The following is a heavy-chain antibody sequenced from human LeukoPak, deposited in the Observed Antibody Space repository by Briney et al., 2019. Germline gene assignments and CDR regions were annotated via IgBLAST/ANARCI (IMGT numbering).Heavy chain of an antibody. CDR1: GGSISSYY. Sequence: SETLSLTCTVSGGSISSYYWSWIRQPPGKGLEWIGYIYYSGSTNYNPSLKSRVTISVDTSKNQFSLKLSSVTAADTAVYYCAREHDSSGYYYRYMDVWGKGTTVTVSS. CDR2: IYYSGST. CDR3: AREHDSSGYYYRYMDV. V-gene: IGHV4-59*01. J-gene: IGHJ6*03. D-gene: IGHD3-22*01.